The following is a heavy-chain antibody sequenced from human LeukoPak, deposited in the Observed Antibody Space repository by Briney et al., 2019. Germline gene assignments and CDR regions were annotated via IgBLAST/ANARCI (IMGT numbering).Heavy chain of an antibody. Sequence: PGGSLRLSCAASGLTFSSYAMGWVRQAPGKGLEWVSAISGSGGSTYYADSVKGRFTISRDNSKNTLYLQMNSLRAEDTAVYYCAKGSGGVIPYYFDYWGQGTLVTVSS. J-gene: IGHJ4*02. CDR2: ISGSGGST. V-gene: IGHV3-23*01. CDR1: GLTFSSYA. D-gene: IGHD3-10*01. CDR3: AKGSGGVIPYYFDY.